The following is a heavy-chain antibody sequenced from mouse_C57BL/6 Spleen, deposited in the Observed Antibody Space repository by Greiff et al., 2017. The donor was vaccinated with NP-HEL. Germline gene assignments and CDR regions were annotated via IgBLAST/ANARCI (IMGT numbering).Heavy chain of an antibody. CDR2: IHPNSGST. J-gene: IGHJ4*01. V-gene: IGHV1-64*01. CDR3: ARSGYDYLYYAMDY. CDR1: GYTFTSYW. D-gene: IGHD2-4*01. Sequence: QVQLQQPGAELVKPGASVKLSCKASGYTFTSYWMHWVKQRPGQGLEWIGMIHPNSGSTNYNEKFKSKATLTVDKSSSTAYMQLSSLTSEDSAVYYCARSGYDYLYYAMDYWGQGTSVTVSS.